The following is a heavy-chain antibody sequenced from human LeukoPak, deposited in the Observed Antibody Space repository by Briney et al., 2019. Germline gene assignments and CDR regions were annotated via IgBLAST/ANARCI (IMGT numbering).Heavy chain of an antibody. D-gene: IGHD3-10*01. Sequence: GGSLRLSCAASGLTFSSYGMHWVRQAPGKGLEWVAVIWFDGSNKYYADSVKGRFTISRDNSNNTLFLQMNSLRAEGTAIYYCASGSVVRGVILDYWGQGTLVTVSS. J-gene: IGHJ4*02. CDR2: IWFDGSNK. CDR1: GLTFSSYG. CDR3: ASGSVVRGVILDY. V-gene: IGHV3-33*01.